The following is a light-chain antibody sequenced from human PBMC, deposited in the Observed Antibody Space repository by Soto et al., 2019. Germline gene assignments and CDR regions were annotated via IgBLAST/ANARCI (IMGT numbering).Light chain of an antibody. Sequence: QLVLTQSPSASASLGASVKLTCTLSSGHSNYAIAWHQQQPEKGPRYLMKLNSDGSHSKGDGIPDRFSGSSSGAERYLTISSLQSEDEADYYCQTLGTGPVVFGGGTKLTVL. V-gene: IGLV4-69*01. CDR1: SGHSNYA. CDR3: QTLGTGPVV. CDR2: LNSDGSH. J-gene: IGLJ2*01.